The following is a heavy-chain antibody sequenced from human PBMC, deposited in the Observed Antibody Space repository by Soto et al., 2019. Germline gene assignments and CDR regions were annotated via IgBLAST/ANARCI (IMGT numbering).Heavy chain of an antibody. CDR3: AGVASGSTWYYFDY. Sequence: QVQLVQSGAEVKKPGSSVRVSCEVSGDTFTKYAISWLRHAPGQGLEWMGGIVPVFGRVSYAQRFQDRVIISADKSTATSYMELSSLTAADTDVYYCAGVASGSTWYYFDYWGQGTLVTVSS. CDR1: GDTFTKYA. CDR2: IVPVFGRV. D-gene: IGHD6-13*01. J-gene: IGHJ4*02. V-gene: IGHV1-69*06.